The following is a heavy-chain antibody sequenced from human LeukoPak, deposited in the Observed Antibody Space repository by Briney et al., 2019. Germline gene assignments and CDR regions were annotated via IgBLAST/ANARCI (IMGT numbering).Heavy chain of an antibody. D-gene: IGHD3-16*01. CDR2: INHSGTT. V-gene: IGHV4-34*01. Sequence: SETLSLTCAVYGESFSGYYWSWIRQPPGKGLEWIGQINHSGTTNYNPSLKSRVTISVDTSKNQVSLRLTSMTAADMAVYYCARLRLRRYYFDGMDVWGQGTTVTVSS. CDR3: ARLRLRRYYFDGMDV. CDR1: GESFSGYY. J-gene: IGHJ6*02.